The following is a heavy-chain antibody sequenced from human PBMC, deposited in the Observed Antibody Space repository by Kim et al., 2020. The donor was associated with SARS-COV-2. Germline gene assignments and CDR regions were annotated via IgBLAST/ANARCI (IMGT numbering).Heavy chain of an antibody. CDR3: ARSYYDFWSGYYIGPYYYGMDV. Sequence: ASVKVSCKASGYTFTGYYMHWVRQAPGQGLEWMGWINPNSGGTNYAQKFQGRVTMTRDTSISTAYMELSRLRSDDTAVYYCARSYYDFWSGYYIGPYYYGMDVWGQGTTVTVSS. D-gene: IGHD3-3*01. CDR2: INPNSGGT. V-gene: IGHV1-2*02. J-gene: IGHJ6*02. CDR1: GYTFTGYY.